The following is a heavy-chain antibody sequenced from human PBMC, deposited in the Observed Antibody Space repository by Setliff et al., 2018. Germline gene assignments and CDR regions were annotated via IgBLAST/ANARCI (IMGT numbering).Heavy chain of an antibody. J-gene: IGHJ6*02. CDR2: IIPIFGTA. V-gene: IGHV1-69*13. D-gene: IGHD5-18*01. CDR1: GGNFRGSG. Sequence: ASVKVSCKASGGNFRGSGFSWVRQAPGQGLEWMGGIIPIFGTANYAQKFQGRVTITADESTSTAYMELSSLRSEDTAVYYCARRESSYGTQTYYYYYGMDVWGQGTTVTVSS. CDR3: ARRESSYGTQTYYYYYGMDV.